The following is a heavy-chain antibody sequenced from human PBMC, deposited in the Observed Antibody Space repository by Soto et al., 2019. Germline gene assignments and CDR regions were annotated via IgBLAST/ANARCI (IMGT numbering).Heavy chain of an antibody. CDR3: AKSVAGPWNWFDP. Sequence: PSETLSLTCAVSGGSITNTDWWTWVRQPPGMGLEWVGDISLSGNTNYNPSLEGRAAISLDKSRNQFSLILNSVTAADTAVYYCAKSVAGPWNWFDPWAQGTRVTVSS. D-gene: IGHD6-19*01. CDR2: ISLSGNT. V-gene: IGHV4-4*02. CDR1: GGSITNTDW. J-gene: IGHJ5*02.